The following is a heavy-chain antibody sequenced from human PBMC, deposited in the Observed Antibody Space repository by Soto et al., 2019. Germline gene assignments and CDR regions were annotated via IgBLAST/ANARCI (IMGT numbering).Heavy chain of an antibody. Sequence: EVPLLESGGDLVQPGGSLRLSCAASGFTLSSDFMSWVRQAPGKGLEWVSLISSGGTEYYADSVKGRFTISRDTSKNTLFLQMNSLAAEDTGIYYCAKGRLDYWGQGTLVTVSS. CDR3: AKGRLDY. CDR1: GFTLSSDF. J-gene: IGHJ4*02. CDR2: ISSGGTE. V-gene: IGHV3-23*01.